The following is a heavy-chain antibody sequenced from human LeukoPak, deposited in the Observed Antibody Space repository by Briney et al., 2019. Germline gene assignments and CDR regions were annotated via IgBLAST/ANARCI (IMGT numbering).Heavy chain of an antibody. Sequence: SETLSLTCTVSGGSISSGSYYWGWIRQPPGKGLEWIGSIYYSGSTYYNPSLKSRVTISVDTSKNQFSLKLSSVTAADTAVYYCAREGGGNPLSYWYFDLWGRGTLVTVSS. D-gene: IGHD4-23*01. CDR2: IYYSGST. V-gene: IGHV4-39*07. J-gene: IGHJ2*01. CDR1: GGSISSGSYY. CDR3: AREGGGNPLSYWYFDL.